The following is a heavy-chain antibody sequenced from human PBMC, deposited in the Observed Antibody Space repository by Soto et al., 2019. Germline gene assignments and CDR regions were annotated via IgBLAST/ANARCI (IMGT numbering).Heavy chain of an antibody. J-gene: IGHJ4*02. V-gene: IGHV3-9*01. Sequence: PGGSLRLSCAASGFTFSNYAMHWVRQTPGQGLEWVSGLNWNSVTPGYGDSVKGRFSISRDNGKYALYPQMTSLRPEDTALYYCVKDISGAYSGPNYDAWGQGTLVTVSS. CDR3: VKDISGAYSGPNYDA. D-gene: IGHD1-26*01. CDR2: LNWNSVTP. CDR1: GFTFSNYA.